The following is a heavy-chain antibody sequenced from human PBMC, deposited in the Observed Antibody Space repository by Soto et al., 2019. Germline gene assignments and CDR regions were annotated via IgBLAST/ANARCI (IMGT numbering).Heavy chain of an antibody. Sequence: ASVKVSCKVSGYTLTELSMHWVRQAPGEGLEWMGGFDPEDGETIYAQKFQGRVTINPDTSKIQFSLQLSSVTPDDTAVYYCARGKNYAFDYWGHGTLVTVSS. J-gene: IGHJ4*01. CDR3: ARGKNYAFDY. V-gene: IGHV1-24*01. D-gene: IGHD3-16*01. CDR1: GYTLTELS. CDR2: FDPEDGET.